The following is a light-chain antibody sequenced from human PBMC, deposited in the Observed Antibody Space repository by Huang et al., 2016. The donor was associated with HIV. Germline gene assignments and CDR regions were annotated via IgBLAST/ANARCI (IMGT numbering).Light chain of an antibody. V-gene: IGKV3-20*01. CDR2: AAS. CDR1: QSVRSNY. CDR3: QQYGSSPRT. Sequence: EIVLTQSPGTRSLSPGKRATLSCRASQSVRSNYLAWYQQKHGQAPRLLIYAASSRATDIPDRFSGSGSGTDFTLTISSLEPDDFAVYYCQQYGSSPRTFGQGTKVEIK. J-gene: IGKJ1*01.